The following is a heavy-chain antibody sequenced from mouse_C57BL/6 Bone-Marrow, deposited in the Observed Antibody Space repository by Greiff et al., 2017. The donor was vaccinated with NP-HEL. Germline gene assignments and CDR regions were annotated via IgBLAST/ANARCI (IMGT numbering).Heavy chain of an antibody. D-gene: IGHD2-3*01. CDR3: AREWLLRFDY. V-gene: IGHV5-17*01. Sequence: EVKLMESGGGLVKPGGSLKLSCAASGFTFSDYGMHWVRQAPEKGLEWVAYISSGSSTIYYAATVKGRFTISRDNAKNTLFLQMTSLRSEDTAMYYCAREWLLRFDYWGQGTTLTVSS. CDR1: GFTFSDYG. CDR2: ISSGSSTI. J-gene: IGHJ2*01.